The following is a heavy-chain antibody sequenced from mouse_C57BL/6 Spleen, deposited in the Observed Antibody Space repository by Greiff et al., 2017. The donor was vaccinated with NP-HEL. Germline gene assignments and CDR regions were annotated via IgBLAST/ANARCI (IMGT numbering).Heavy chain of an antibody. V-gene: IGHV5-9-1*02. J-gene: IGHJ4*01. CDR3: TRLYYGSSPHYYAMDY. Sequence: EVHLVESGEGLVKPGGSLKLSCAASGFTFSSYAMSWVRQTPEKRLEWVAYISSGGDYIYYADTVKGRFTISRDNARNTLYLQMSSLKSEDTAMYYCTRLYYGSSPHYYAMDYWGQGTSVTVSS. D-gene: IGHD1-1*01. CDR1: GFTFSSYA. CDR2: ISSGGDYI.